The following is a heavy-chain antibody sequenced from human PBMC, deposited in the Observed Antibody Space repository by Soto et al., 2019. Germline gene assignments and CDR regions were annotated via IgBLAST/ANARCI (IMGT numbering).Heavy chain of an antibody. Sequence: GGSLRLSCAASGFTFSGSAMHWVRQASGKGLEWVGRIRSKANSYATAYAASVKGRFTISRDDSKNTAYLQMNSLKTEDTAVYYCTTLAPYYYDSSGYYYVIDFDYWGQGTLVTVSS. CDR2: IRSKANSYAT. J-gene: IGHJ4*02. D-gene: IGHD3-22*01. V-gene: IGHV3-73*01. CDR3: TTLAPYYYDSSGYYYVIDFDY. CDR1: GFTFSGSA.